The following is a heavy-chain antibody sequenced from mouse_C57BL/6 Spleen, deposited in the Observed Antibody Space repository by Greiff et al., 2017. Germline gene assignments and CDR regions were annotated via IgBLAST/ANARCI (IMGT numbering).Heavy chain of an antibody. CDR2: IWRGGST. D-gene: IGHD3-1*01. CDR3: AGKAVLGAYAMDY. J-gene: IGHJ4*01. V-gene: IGHV2-2*01. CDR1: GFALTSYG. Sequence: QVQLQQSGPGLVQPSQCLSITCTASGFALTSYGVHWVRQSPGKGLEWLGVIWRGGSTDYNAAFISRLSIHKDNSKSQVFFKRSSLQADDTAIYYCAGKAVLGAYAMDYWGQGTSVTVSS.